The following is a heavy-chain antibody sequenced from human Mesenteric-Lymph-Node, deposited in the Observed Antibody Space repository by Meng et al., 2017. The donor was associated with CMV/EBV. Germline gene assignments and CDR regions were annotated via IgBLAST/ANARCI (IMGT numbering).Heavy chain of an antibody. V-gene: IGHV2-5*02. CDR2: IYWDDDK. CDR3: AHSSGIAAAGPFYFDY. D-gene: IGHD6-13*01. CDR1: GFSLSTSGVG. Sequence: QITLKESGPTLVKPTQPLTLTCTFSGFSLSTSGVGVGWIRQPPGKALEWLALIYWDDDKRYSPSLKSRLTITKETSKNQVVLTMTNMDPVDTATYYCAHSSGIAAAGPFYFDYWGQGTLVTVSS. J-gene: IGHJ4*02.